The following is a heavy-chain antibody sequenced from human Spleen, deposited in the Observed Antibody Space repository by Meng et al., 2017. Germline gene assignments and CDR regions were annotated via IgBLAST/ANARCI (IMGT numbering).Heavy chain of an antibody. CDR2: IYYSGST. J-gene: IGHJ6*02. Sequence: SETLSLTCTVSGGSTSSSSYYWGWIRQPPGKGLEWIGSIYYSGSTYYNPSLKGRVTISVDTSKNQFSLKLSSVTAADTAVYYCARIPSYFRYYYYGMDVWGQGTTVTVSS. V-gene: IGHV4-39*07. CDR3: ARIPSYFRYYYYGMDV. CDR1: GGSTSSSSYY. D-gene: IGHD3-10*01.